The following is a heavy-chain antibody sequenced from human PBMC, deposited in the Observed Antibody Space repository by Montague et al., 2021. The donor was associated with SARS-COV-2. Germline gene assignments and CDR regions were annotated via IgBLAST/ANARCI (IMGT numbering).Heavy chain of an antibody. CDR1: GGSVTSGGYY. V-gene: IGHV4-61*08. CDR3: STEMPAYDVFDI. J-gene: IGHJ3*02. D-gene: IGHD2-2*01. CDR2: IYNPGRT. Sequence: SETLSLTCTVSGGSVTSGGYYWTWIRQPPGRGLEWIGYIYNPGRTNYNPSRKSRVTISMDTSKNQFSLKLASVTAADTAVYYCSTEMPAYDVFDIWGQGTMVTVSS.